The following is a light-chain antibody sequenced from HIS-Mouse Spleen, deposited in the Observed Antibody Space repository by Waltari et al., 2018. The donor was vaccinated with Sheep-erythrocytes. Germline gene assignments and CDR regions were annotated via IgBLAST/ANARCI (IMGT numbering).Light chain of an antibody. J-gene: IGKJ4*01. CDR2: WAS. V-gene: IGKV4-1*01. CDR3: QQYYSTLT. Sequence: DIVMTQSPDSLAVSLRERAPITCKSSQSVSYSSNNKNYLAWYQQKPGHPPKRLSYWASTRDCGVPDGVSSSGSGTDFTLTSRGLQAEDVAVYYCQQYYSTLTFGGGTKVEIK. CDR1: QSVSYSSNNKNY.